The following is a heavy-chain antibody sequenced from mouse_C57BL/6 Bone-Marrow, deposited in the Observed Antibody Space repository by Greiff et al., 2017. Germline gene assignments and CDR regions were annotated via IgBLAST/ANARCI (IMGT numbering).Heavy chain of an antibody. Sequence: VQMQQSVAELVRPGASVKLSCTASGFNINNTYMHWVKQRPEQGLEWIGRIDPANGNTTYAPKFQGKATITADTSSNTAYLQLSSLTSEDTAIYYCARDPWFAYWGQGTLVTVSA. CDR1: GFNINNTY. CDR3: ARDPWFAY. J-gene: IGHJ3*01. CDR2: IDPANGNT. V-gene: IGHV14-3*01.